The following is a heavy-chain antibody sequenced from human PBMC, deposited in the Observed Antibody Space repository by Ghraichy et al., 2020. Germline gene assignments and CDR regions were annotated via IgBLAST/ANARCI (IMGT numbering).Heavy chain of an antibody. CDR1: GYTFTSYG. CDR2: ISAYNGNT. J-gene: IGHJ4*02. Sequence: ASVKVSCKASGYTFTSYGISWVRQAPGQGLEWMGWISAYNGNTNYAQKLQGRVTMTTDTSTSTAYMELRSLRSDDTAVYYCAREGPGCSSTSCYYYWGQGTLVTVSS. D-gene: IGHD2-2*01. V-gene: IGHV1-18*04. CDR3: AREGPGCSSTSCYYY.